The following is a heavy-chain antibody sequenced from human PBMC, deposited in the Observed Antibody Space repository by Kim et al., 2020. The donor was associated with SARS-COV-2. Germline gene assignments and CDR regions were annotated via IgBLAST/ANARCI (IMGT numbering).Heavy chain of an antibody. V-gene: IGHV3-48*04. CDR2: SSSSSTI. CDR3: ARVLS. J-gene: IGHJ4*02. Sequence: SSSSSTIYYADSVKGRFTISRDNAKNSLYLQMNSLRAEDTAVYYCARVLSWGQGTLVTVSS.